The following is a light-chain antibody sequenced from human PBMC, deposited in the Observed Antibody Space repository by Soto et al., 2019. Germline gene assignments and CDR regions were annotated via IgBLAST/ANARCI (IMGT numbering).Light chain of an antibody. J-gene: IGKJ5*01. CDR2: AAS. CDR1: QSISIW. CDR3: QQLNSYSIT. V-gene: IGKV1-5*01. Sequence: DIQMTQSPSTLSASVGDRVTITCRASQSISIWLAWYQQKPGKAPKLLIYAASTLQSGVPSRFSGSGSGTEFTLTISSLQPEDFATYYCQQLNSYSITFGQGTRLEIK.